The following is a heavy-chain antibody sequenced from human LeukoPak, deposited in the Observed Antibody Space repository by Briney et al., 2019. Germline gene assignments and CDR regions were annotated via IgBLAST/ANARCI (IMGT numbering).Heavy chain of an antibody. Sequence: GASVKVSCKASGYTFTDYYMHWVQQAPGKGLEWMGRVDPEDGETMFAEKFQGRLTITADTSTDTAYMELSSLTSEDTAVYYCATAYSGSYWGWTFDIWDQGTMVTVSS. CDR1: GYTFTDYY. CDR2: VDPEDGET. J-gene: IGHJ3*02. D-gene: IGHD1-26*01. CDR3: ATAYSGSYWGWTFDI. V-gene: IGHV1-69-2*01.